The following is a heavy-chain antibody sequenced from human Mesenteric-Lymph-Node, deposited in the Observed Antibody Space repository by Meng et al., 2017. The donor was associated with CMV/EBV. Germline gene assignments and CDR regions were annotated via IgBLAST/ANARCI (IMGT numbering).Heavy chain of an antibody. J-gene: IGHJ4*02. D-gene: IGHD2-2*01. CDR1: GGSVSSDNYY. Sequence: VSGGSVSSDNYYWPWIRQPPGKGPEWIGYVYYSGSTHYNPSLESRVTISVDTSKNQFSLKLTSVTAADTAVYYCARDVRSTRYFDYWGPGTLVTVSS. CDR2: VYYSGST. CDR3: ARDVRSTRYFDY. V-gene: IGHV4-61*01.